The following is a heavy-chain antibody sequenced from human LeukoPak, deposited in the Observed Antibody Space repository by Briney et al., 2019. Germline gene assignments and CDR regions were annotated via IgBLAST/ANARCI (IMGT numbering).Heavy chain of an antibody. D-gene: IGHD6-19*01. CDR1: GFIFSNYW. J-gene: IGHJ4*02. CDR3: ARASQWLAFDI. Sequence: PGGSLRLSCATSGFIFSNYWMNWVRQAPGRGLEWVANIKQDGSEKYYVDSVKGRFTISRDNAKNSLFLQMNSLRAEDTAVYFCARASQWLAFDIWGQGTLVTVSS. CDR2: IKQDGSEK. V-gene: IGHV3-7*02.